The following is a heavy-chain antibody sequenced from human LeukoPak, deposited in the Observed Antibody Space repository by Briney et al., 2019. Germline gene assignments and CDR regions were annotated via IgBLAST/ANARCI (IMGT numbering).Heavy chain of an antibody. Sequence: GASVKVSCKTSGFTFSNAAIQWVRQTRGQCLEWIGWIVVGSGKTNIAQKLQERVTITTDMSTRTAYMELTSLRSEDTAVYYCTTLTEPYCSGGSCYETDFDYWGQGTLVTVSS. CDR1: GFTFSNAA. V-gene: IGHV1-58*02. CDR3: TTLTEPYCSGGSCYETDFDY. D-gene: IGHD2-15*01. CDR2: IVVGSGKT. J-gene: IGHJ4*02.